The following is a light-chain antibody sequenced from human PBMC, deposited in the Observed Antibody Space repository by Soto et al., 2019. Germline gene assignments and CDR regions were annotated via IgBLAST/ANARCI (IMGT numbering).Light chain of an antibody. J-gene: IGKJ1*01. V-gene: IGKV1-39*01. CDR2: AAS. CDR1: QSISSY. CDR3: QHYNSYSEA. Sequence: EIQMTQSPSSLSASVGDRVTITCRASQSISSYLNWYQQKPGQAPRLLIYAASARATGIPARFSGSGSGTEFTLTISSLQPDDFATYYCQHYNSYSEAFGQGTKVDIK.